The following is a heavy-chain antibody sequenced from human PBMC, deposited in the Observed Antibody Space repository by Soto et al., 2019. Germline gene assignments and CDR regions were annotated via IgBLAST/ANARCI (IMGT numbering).Heavy chain of an antibody. D-gene: IGHD5-12*01. V-gene: IGHV1-69*12. CDR1: GGTFSSYA. CDR2: IVPIVDTS. J-gene: IGHJ4*02. Sequence: QVQLVQSGAAVRQPASSVKVSCKTSGGTFSSYAISWVRQAPGQGLEWMGGIVPIVDTSTYAQKFQGRVTITADESTSTVYMELSSLRSDDTSVYYCVRVVAIPGYPDNWGQGTLVTFSS. CDR3: VRVVAIPGYPDN.